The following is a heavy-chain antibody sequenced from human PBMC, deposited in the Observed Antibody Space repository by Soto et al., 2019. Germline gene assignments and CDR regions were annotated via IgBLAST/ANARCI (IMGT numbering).Heavy chain of an antibody. CDR2: FFDIGST. D-gene: IGHD3-22*01. J-gene: IGHJ4*02. CDR3: ARHGRYYDIGDLTDY. Sequence: SETLSLTCSVSGGSISTKSYSWGWIRQPPGKGLEWIVYFFDIGSTYYNPSLKSRVTISVDTSKNQFSLKLSSMTAADTAVYYCARHGRYYDIGDLTDYWGQGSMVTVSS. CDR1: GGSISTKSYS. V-gene: IGHV4-39*01.